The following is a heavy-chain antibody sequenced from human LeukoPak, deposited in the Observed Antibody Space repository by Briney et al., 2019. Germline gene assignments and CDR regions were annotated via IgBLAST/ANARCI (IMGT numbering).Heavy chain of an antibody. D-gene: IGHD6-19*01. CDR2: IKQDGSEK. V-gene: IGHV3-7*01. Sequence: GGSLRLSCAASGFTFSSYWMSWVRQAPGKGLEWVANIKQDGSEKYYVDSVKGRFTISRDNAKNSLYLQMNSLRAEDTAVYYCARVSPNSSGWDYYFDYWGQGTLVTVSS. CDR1: GFTFSSYW. CDR3: ARVSPNSSGWDYYFDY. J-gene: IGHJ4*02.